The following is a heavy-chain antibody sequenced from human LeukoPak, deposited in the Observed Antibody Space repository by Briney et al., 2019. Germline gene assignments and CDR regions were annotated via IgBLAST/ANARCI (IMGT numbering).Heavy chain of an antibody. CDR2: LSGSGGST. D-gene: IGHD2-15*01. CDR3: AKVPRVQVPAAHFDY. J-gene: IGHJ4*02. Sequence: GGSLRLSCAASGFTFSDYYMSWIRQAPGKGLEWVSGLSGSGGSTYYADSVKGRFTISRDNSKNTLYLQMNSLRAEDTAVYYCAKVPRVQVPAAHFDYWGQGTLVTVSS. V-gene: IGHV3-23*01. CDR1: GFTFSDYY.